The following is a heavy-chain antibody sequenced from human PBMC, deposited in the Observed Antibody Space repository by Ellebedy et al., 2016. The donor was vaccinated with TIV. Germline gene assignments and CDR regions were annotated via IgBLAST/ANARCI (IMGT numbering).Heavy chain of an antibody. CDR2: ISAYNGNT. V-gene: IGHV1-18*01. J-gene: IGHJ4*02. D-gene: IGHD6-13*01. Sequence: ASVKVSXXASGYTFTSYGISWLRQAPGQGLEWMGWISAYNGNTNYAQKLQGRVTITTDTSTSTAYMELRSLRSDDTAVYYCARAKTAATADNWGQGTLVTVSS. CDR1: GYTFTSYG. CDR3: ARAKTAATADN.